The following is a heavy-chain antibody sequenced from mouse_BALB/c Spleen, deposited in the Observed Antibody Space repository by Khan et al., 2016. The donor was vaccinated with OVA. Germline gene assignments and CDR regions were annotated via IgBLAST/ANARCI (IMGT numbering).Heavy chain of an antibody. D-gene: IGHD1-3*01. J-gene: IGHJ1*01. CDR3: ARETGVDIYWYFGV. V-gene: IGHV7-3*02. CDR1: GFTFTDYY. Sequence: EVELVESGGGLVQPGGSLRLSCATSGFTFTDYYMSWVRQPPGKALEWLGFIRNKANGYTTEYSASVKGRFTISRDNSQSIVYLQMNTRRAEDSDKYYGARETGVDIYWYFGVWGAGTTVTVSS. CDR2: IRNKANGYTT.